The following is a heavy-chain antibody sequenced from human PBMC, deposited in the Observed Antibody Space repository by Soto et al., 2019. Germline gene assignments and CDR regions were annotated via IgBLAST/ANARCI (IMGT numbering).Heavy chain of an antibody. V-gene: IGHV3-23*01. CDR2: ISGSGGST. CDR1: GFTFSSYA. J-gene: IGHJ5*02. Sequence: EVQLLESGGGLVQPGGSLRLSCAASGFTFSSYAMSWVRQAPGKGLEWVSAISGSGGSTYYADSVKGRFTISRDNTMNALYLQMNSLRAEDTAVYYCAKRSYGDYENWFDPWGQGTLVTVSS. CDR3: AKRSYGDYENWFDP. D-gene: IGHD4-17*01.